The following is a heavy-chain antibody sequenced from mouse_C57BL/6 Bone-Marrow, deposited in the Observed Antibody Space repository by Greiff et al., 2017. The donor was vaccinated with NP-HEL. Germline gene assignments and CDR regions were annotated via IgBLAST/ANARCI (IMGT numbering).Heavy chain of an antibody. V-gene: IGHV1-47*01. D-gene: IGHD2-5*01. CDR3: ARGSNYPAWFAY. Sequence: QVQLKESGAELVKPGASVKMSCKASGYTFTTYPIEWMKQNHGKSLEWIGNFHPYNDDTKYNEKFKGKATLTVEKSSSTVYLELSRLTSDDSAVYYCARGSNYPAWFAYWGQGTLVTVSA. CDR2: FHPYNDDT. CDR1: GYTFTTYP. J-gene: IGHJ3*01.